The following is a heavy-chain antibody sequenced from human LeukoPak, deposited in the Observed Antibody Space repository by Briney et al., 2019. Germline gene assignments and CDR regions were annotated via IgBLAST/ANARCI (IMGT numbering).Heavy chain of an antibody. V-gene: IGHV4-59*01. Sequence: SETLSLTCTVSGGSISSYYWSWIRQPPGKGLEWIGYIYYSGSTNYNPSLKSRVTISVDTSKNQFSLKLSSVTAADTAVYYCAVYYDFWSGYYSRGVFDYWGRGTLVTVSS. D-gene: IGHD3-3*01. J-gene: IGHJ4*02. CDR1: GGSISSYY. CDR3: AVYYDFWSGYYSRGVFDY. CDR2: IYYSGST.